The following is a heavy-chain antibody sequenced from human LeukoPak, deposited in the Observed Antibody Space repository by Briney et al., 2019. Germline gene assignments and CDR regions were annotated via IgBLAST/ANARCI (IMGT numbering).Heavy chain of an antibody. CDR1: GGSISSYY. CDR3: ARGPGDDFWSGYSPFDY. V-gene: IGHV4-59*01. Sequence: SETLSLTCTVSGGSISSYYWSWLRQPPGKGLEWIGYIYYSGSTNYNPSLKSRVTISVDTSKNQFSLKLSSVTAADTAVYYCARGPGDDFWSGYSPFDYWGQGTLVTVSS. D-gene: IGHD3-3*01. J-gene: IGHJ4*02. CDR2: IYYSGST.